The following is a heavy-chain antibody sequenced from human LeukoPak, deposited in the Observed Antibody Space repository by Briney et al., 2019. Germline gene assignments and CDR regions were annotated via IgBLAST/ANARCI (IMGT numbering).Heavy chain of an antibody. J-gene: IGHJ4*02. CDR1: GFTASSNY. V-gene: IGHV3-53*01. CDR2: IYSGGST. CDR3: ARSPGDRTYFDY. D-gene: IGHD3-10*01. Sequence: GGSLRLSCAASGFTASSNYMSWVRQAPGKGLEWVSVIYSGGSTYYADPVKGRFTISRDNSKNTLYLQMNSLRAEDTAVYYCARSPGDRTYFDYWGQGTLVTVSS.